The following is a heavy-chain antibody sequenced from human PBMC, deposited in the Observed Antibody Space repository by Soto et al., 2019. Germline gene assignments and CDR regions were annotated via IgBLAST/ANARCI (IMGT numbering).Heavy chain of an antibody. V-gene: IGHV3-21*04. CDR3: ARGSTDSYPGSRIFDF. J-gene: IGHJ4*02. CDR2: ISSTTNYI. D-gene: IGHD3-10*01. Sequence: WWSLRLSCSASVFTFTSYSMNWFRQAPGKGLEWVSSISSTTNYIYYGDSMKGRFTISRDNAKNSLYLQMSSLTAEDSAIYYCARGSTDSYPGSRIFDFWGRGTLVTVSS. CDR1: VFTFTSYS.